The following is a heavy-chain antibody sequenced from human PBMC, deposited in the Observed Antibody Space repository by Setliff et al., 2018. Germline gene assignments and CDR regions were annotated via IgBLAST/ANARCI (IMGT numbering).Heavy chain of an antibody. CDR2: IYYSGST. D-gene: IGHD1-7*01. CDR3: ARNWHWGFDP. Sequence: PSETLSLTCTVSGDSISSSSYYWGWIRQPPGKGLEWIGSIYYSGSTYYNPSLKSRVTISIYKSKNQLSLDLTSVTAADTAVYYCARNWHWGFDPWGRGALVTVSS. J-gene: IGHJ5*02. V-gene: IGHV4-39*07. CDR1: GDSISSSSYY.